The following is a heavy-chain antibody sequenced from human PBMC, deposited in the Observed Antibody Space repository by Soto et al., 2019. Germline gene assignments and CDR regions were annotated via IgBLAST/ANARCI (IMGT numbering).Heavy chain of an antibody. CDR2: IRSKAYGGTT. CDR1: GFTFGDYA. J-gene: IGHJ6*03. V-gene: IGHV3-49*03. CDR3: TRENIVVVPAANGVFYYYYYYMDV. Sequence: GGSLRLSCTASGFTFGDYAVSWFRQAPGKGLEWVGFIRSKAYGGTTEYAASVKGRFTISRDDSKSIAYLQMNSLKTEDTAVYYCTRENIVVVPAANGVFYYYYYYMDVWRKGTTVPVSS. D-gene: IGHD2-2*01.